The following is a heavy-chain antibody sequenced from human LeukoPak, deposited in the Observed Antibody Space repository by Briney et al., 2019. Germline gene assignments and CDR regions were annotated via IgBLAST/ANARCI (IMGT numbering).Heavy chain of an antibody. CDR3: AKDGSYYDSSGYYFDY. D-gene: IGHD3-22*01. V-gene: IGHV3-23*01. CDR1: RFTFSSYA. J-gene: IGHJ4*02. CDR2: ISGSGGST. Sequence: GGSLRLSCAASRFTFSSYAMSWVRQAPGKRLEWVSAISGSGGSTYYADSVKGRFTISRDNSKNTLYLQMNSLRAEDTAVYYCAKDGSYYDSSGYYFDYWGQGTLVTVSS.